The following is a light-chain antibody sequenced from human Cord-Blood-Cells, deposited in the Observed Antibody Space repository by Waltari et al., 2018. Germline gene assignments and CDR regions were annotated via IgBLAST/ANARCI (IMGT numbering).Light chain of an antibody. V-gene: IGKV2-28*01. J-gene: IGKJ1*01. CDR3: MQALQTPWT. Sequence: DIAMTQSPLSLPATPGEPASISCRSSQSLLHSTGYNYLDWYLQKPGQSPQLLIYLCSNRASGFHDMFSGSGSGADFTLKISRVEAEDVGVYYCMQALQTPWTFGQGTKVEIK. CDR1: QSLLHSTGYNY. CDR2: LCS.